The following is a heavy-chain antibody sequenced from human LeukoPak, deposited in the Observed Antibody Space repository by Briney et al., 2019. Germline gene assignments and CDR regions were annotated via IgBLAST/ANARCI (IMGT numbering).Heavy chain of an antibody. V-gene: IGHV3-7*01. CDR1: GFAFSHYW. J-gene: IGHJ4*02. CDR2: IRQDGSEN. CDR3: ARVGSTSWYLDY. Sequence: GGSLRLSCTASGFAFSHYWMTWVRQAPGKGLEWLANIRQDGSENYYVDFVKGRFTFSRDNARNSLYLQMNSLRAEDTAVYYCARVGSTSWYLDYWGQGTLVTVSS. D-gene: IGHD2-2*01.